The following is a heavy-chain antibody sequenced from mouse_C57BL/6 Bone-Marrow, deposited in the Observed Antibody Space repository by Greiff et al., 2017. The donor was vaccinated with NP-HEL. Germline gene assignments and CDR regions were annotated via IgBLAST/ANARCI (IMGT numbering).Heavy chain of an antibody. CDR2: ISYDGSN. CDR3: ARERPITTGAY. D-gene: IGHD1-1*01. V-gene: IGHV3-6*01. CDR1: GYSITSGYY. Sequence: EVQLQESGPGLVKPSQSLSLTCSVTGYSITSGYYWNWIRQFPGNKLEWMGYISYDGSNNYNPSLKNRISITRDTSKNQFFLKLNSVTTEDTATYYCARERPITTGAYWGQGTLVTVSA. J-gene: IGHJ3*01.